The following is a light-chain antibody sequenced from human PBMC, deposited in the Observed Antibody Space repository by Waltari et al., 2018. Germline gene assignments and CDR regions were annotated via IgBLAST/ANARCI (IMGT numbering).Light chain of an antibody. CDR3: QQYNALPPSLT. CDR1: LSVNTD. J-gene: IGKJ4*01. V-gene: IGKV3D-15*01. CDR2: GAS. Sequence: EIVMTQSPVTLSVSPGERATLSCRASLSVNTDLAWYQQKPGQAPRLLIYGASSRATGIPATFSVSGSGTEFTLTISSLQSEAFAVYYCQQYNALPPSLTFGGGTKVEIK.